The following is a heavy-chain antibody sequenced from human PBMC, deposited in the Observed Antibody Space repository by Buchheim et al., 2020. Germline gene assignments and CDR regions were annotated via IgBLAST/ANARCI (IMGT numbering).Heavy chain of an antibody. CDR3: GGRSYGMDV. Sequence: EVQLLESGGGLVQPGGSLRLSCAAPGITFSSYAMYWVRQAPGKGLEWVSSISGSGDSKYYADSVKGRFTISRDNSKNTLYLQMDSLRDEDTAVYYSGGRSYGMDVWGQGTT. CDR1: GITFSSYA. J-gene: IGHJ6*02. CDR2: ISGSGDSK. D-gene: IGHD3-10*01. V-gene: IGHV3-23*01.